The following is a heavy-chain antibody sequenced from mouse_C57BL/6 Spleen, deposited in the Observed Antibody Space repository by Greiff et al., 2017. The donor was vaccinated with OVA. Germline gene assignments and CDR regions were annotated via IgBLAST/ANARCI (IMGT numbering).Heavy chain of an antibody. J-gene: IGHJ1*03. Sequence: VQLQQSGPELVKPGASVKIPCKASGYTFTDYNMDWVKQSHGKSLEWIGDINPNNGGTIYNQKFKGKATLTVDKSSSTAYMELRSLTSEDTAVYYCATFGSSYWYFDVWGTGTTVTVSS. CDR1: GYTFTDYN. CDR2: INPNNGGT. CDR3: ATFGSSYWYFDV. D-gene: IGHD1-1*01. V-gene: IGHV1-18*01.